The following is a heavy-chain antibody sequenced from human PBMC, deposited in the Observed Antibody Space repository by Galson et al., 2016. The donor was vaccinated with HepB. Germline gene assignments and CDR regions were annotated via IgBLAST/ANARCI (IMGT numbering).Heavy chain of an antibody. CDR2: ISTSSSYM. V-gene: IGHV3-21*01. J-gene: IGHJ5*02. D-gene: IGHD1-1*01. Sequence: SLRLSCAASGFTFSSCSMNWVRQAPGKGLEWVSSISTSSSYMYYADSVKGRFTISRDNAKNSLYLQMNSLRAEDTAVYYCARDRGDDNNCVNYFDAWGQGTLVTVSS. CDR3: ARDRGDDNNCVNYFDA. CDR1: GFTFSSCS.